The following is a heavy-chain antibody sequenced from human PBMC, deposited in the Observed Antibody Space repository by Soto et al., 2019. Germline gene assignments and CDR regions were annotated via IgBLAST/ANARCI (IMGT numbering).Heavy chain of an antibody. D-gene: IGHD3-10*01. V-gene: IGHV3-7*01. CDR2: INQDASEK. J-gene: IGHJ4*02. Sequence: EVYLVESGGGLVQPGASLRLSCAASGFTFSSYWMTWVRQAPGKGLEWVANINQDASEKYYVDSVRGRFSISRDNAKTSLFLQMSTLSAADTAVYYCAKDLTSYGSAPGSDYNPISNAYWGQGTLVTVSS. CDR3: AKDLTSYGSAPGSDYNPISNAY. CDR1: GFTFSSYW.